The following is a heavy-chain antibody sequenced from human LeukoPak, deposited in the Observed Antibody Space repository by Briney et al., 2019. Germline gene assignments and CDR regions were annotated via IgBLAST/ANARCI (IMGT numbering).Heavy chain of an antibody. CDR2: ISGSGGST. CDR3: AKGISAVVPAAIQP. Sequence: PGGSLRLSCAASGFTFSSYAMSWVRQAPGKGLELVSAISGSGGSTYYADSVKGRFTISRDNSKNTLYLQMNSLRAEDTAVYYCAKGISAVVPAAIQPWGQGTLVTVSS. V-gene: IGHV3-23*01. J-gene: IGHJ5*02. CDR1: GFTFSSYA. D-gene: IGHD2-2*02.